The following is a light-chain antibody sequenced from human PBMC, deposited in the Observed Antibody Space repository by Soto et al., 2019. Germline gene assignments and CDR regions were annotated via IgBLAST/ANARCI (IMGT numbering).Light chain of an antibody. Sequence: DIQMTQSPSSLSASVGDRVTITCRASQTISTYLNWYQQKPGKAPRLLIYDASSLLSGVPSRFSGSGSGTDFTLTIASLQPEDFSTYYCQQSDSTPYTFXQGTKADIK. CDR3: QQSDSTPYT. CDR1: QTISTY. CDR2: DAS. V-gene: IGKV1-39*01. J-gene: IGKJ2*01.